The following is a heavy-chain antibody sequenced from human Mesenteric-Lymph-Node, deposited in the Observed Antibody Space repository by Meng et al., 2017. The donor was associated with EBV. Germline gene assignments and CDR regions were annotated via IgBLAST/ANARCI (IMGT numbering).Heavy chain of an antibody. CDR1: GYTFTGFH. D-gene: IGHD5-12*01. J-gene: IGHJ4*02. Sequence: VQTVKSWTEGKRPVDSVKGSSKASGYTFTGFHIHWVRQAPGQGLEWVGWINPNSGDTLYAEKFQGRVTMTRDTSISTAYMEVNRLKSGDTAVFYCTRVSAYDHDFEYWGQGSLVTVSS. CDR2: INPNSGDT. CDR3: TRVSAYDHDFEY. V-gene: IGHV1-2*02.